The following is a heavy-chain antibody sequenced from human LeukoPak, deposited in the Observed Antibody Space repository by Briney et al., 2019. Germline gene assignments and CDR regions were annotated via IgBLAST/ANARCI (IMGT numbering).Heavy chain of an antibody. D-gene: IGHD3-10*01. J-gene: IGHJ3*02. CDR3: ARGGVYYGSGSPNDVFDM. CDR2: SHYRGRT. CDR1: GGSISTYY. V-gene: IGHV4-59*01. Sequence: PSETLSLTCIVSGGSISTYYWNWVRQSPGKGLEWIGYSHYRGRTNYNSSLKSRVTISVDTSKNQVSLKLTSVTAADTALYYCARGGVYYGSGSPNDVFDMWGQGTMVTVSS.